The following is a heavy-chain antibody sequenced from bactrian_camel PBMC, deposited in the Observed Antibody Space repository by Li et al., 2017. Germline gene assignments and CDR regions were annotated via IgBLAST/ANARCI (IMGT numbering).Heavy chain of an antibody. CDR2: IYTTSGQT. V-gene: IGHV3-2*01. CDR3: AAGTGRLWCGTLDLGDYNF. D-gene: IGHD7*01. J-gene: IGHJ4*01. CDR1: GYAYNS. Sequence: HVQLVASGGGSVQAGGSLRLSCAASGYAYNSMGWFRQAPGKEREAVAGIYTTSGQTDYVDSVKERFTISQDKAKNTLSLEMTSLNPEDTAMYYCAAGTGRLWCGTLDLGDYNFWGQGTQVTVS.